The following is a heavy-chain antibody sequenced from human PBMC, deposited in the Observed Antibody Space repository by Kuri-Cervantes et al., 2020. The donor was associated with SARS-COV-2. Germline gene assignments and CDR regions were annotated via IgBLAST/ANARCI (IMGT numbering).Heavy chain of an antibody. Sequence: GESLKISCAASGFTFSSYAMHWVRQAPGKGLEWVAVISYDGSNKYYADSVKGRFTISRDNSKNTLYLQMNSLRAEDTAVYYCARDFDDLYYYYMDVWGKGTTVTVSS. CDR2: ISYDGSNK. J-gene: IGHJ6*03. CDR1: GFTFSSYA. CDR3: ARDFDDLYYYYMDV. D-gene: IGHD3-3*01. V-gene: IGHV3-30-3*01.